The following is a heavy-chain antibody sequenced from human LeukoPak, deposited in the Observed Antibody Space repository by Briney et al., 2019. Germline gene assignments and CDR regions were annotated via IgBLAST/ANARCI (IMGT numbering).Heavy chain of an antibody. CDR3: ARDLNWGFDY. CDR2: IRSDSSDK. D-gene: IGHD7-27*01. J-gene: IGHJ4*02. Sequence: NPGGSLRLSCAASGFTFSDYIMYWVRQAPGRGLEWVSNIRSDSSDKCYADSVKGRFTISRDNAKNSLFLHMDSLRVEDTAFYYCARDLNWGFDYWGQGAQVTVSS. V-gene: IGHV3-21*01. CDR1: GFTFSDYI.